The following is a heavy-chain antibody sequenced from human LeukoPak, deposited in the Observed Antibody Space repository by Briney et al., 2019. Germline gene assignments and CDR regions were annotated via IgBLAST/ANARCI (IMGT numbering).Heavy chain of an antibody. CDR2: TYYRSKWYY. V-gene: IGHV6-1*01. Sequence: SQTLSLTCAISGDTVPRDNAAWNWIRQSPSRGLEWLGRTYYRSKWYYDYGASVRGRITINPDTSKNQFSLHLNSVTPEDTAIYYCARAHWPQIVYVLDNWGQGTLVTVSS. D-gene: IGHD3-16*01. CDR1: GDTVPRDNAA. CDR3: ARAHWPQIVYVLDN. J-gene: IGHJ4*02.